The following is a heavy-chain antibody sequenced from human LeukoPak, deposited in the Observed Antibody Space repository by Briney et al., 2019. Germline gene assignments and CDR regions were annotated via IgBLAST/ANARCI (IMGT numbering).Heavy chain of an antibody. J-gene: IGHJ4*02. CDR1: GFTFSNYV. V-gene: IGHV3-23*01. CDR2: IGGGGAT. CDR3: ARNLPVRNDGWPLFDY. D-gene: IGHD1-1*01. Sequence: PGGSLRLSCAASGFTFSNYVISWVRQAPGKGLEWVSAIGGGGATHYADYVKGRFTISRDNSKNTLYLQMNSLSAEDTAVYYCARNLPVRNDGWPLFDYWGQGTLVTVSS.